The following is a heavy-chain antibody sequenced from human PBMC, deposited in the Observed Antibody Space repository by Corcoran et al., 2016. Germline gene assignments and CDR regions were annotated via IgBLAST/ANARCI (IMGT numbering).Heavy chain of an antibody. CDR2: IIPIFGPA. D-gene: IGHD1-26*01. V-gene: IGHV1-69*01. J-gene: IGHJ6*02. Sequence: QVQLVQSGAEVKKPGSSVKVSCKASGGTFSSYAISWVRQAPGQGLEWMGGIIPIFGPANYAQKFQGRVTITADESTSTAYMELSSLRSEDTDVYYCAGDGADIVGATIDYYYGIDVWGQGTTVTVSS. CDR3: AGDGADIVGATIDYYYGIDV. CDR1: GGTFSSYA.